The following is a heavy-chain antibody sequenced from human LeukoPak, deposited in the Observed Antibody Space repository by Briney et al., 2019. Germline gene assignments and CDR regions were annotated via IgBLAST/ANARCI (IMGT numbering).Heavy chain of an antibody. V-gene: IGHV4-4*07. CDR1: GGSISSYY. CDR3: ARDGASGWYVYFDY. D-gene: IGHD6-19*01. CDR2: IYTSGST. Sequence: SETLSLTCTVSGGSISSYYWSWIRQPAGKGLEWIGRIYTSGSTNYNPSLKSRVTMSVDTSKNQFSLKLSSVTAADTAVYYCARDGASGWYVYFDYWGQGTTVTVSS. J-gene: IGHJ4*03.